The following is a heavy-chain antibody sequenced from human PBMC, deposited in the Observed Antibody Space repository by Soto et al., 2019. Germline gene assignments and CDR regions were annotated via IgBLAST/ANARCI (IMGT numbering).Heavy chain of an antibody. CDR3: AGTEMATVGLDY. CDR2: IHYSGST. Sequence: QVQLQESGPGLVKPSETLSLTCTVSGVSISSHYWSWIRQPPGKGLEWIGYIHYSGSTNYNPSLKSRVTISVDTSKNQFSLKLSSVTAADTAVYYCAGTEMATVGLDYWGQGTLVTASS. V-gene: IGHV4-59*08. CDR1: GVSISSHY. D-gene: IGHD4-4*01. J-gene: IGHJ4*02.